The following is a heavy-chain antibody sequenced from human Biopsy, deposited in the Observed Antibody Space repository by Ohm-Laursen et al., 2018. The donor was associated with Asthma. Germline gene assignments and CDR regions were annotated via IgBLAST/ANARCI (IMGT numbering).Heavy chain of an antibody. V-gene: IGHV4-30-2*06. J-gene: IGHJ4*02. D-gene: IGHD2-21*02. CDR2: IYRNGDT. CDR1: GDSIDSGDYS. CDR3: ARGWNCGGDCYSIDS. Sequence: SDTMSLTWAVSGDSIDSGDYSWTWIRQSPGVGLEWIGYIYRNGDTYYNPTLKNRVTISIDRSKNQFSLRLRSVTAADTAVYYCARGWNCGGDCYSIDSWGQGTLVTVYS.